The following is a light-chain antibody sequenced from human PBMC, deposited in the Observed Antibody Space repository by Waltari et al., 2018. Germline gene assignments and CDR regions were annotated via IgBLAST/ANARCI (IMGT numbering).Light chain of an antibody. CDR2: DAS. V-gene: IGKV3-11*01. CDR1: QSVSSY. CDR3: QQRSNWPPGWT. J-gene: IGKJ1*01. Sequence: EIVLTQSPATLSLSPGERATLSCRASQSVSSYLAWYQQKPGQPPRLLIYDASNRATGIPARFSGRGTGTDFTLTISSREPEDFAVYYCQQRSNWPPGWTFGQGTKVEIK.